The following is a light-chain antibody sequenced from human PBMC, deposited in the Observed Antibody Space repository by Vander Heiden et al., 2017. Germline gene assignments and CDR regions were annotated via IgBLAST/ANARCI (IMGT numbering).Light chain of an antibody. V-gene: IGKV1-39*01. CDR1: QNINIY. CDR3: QQSDSTPST. Sequence: DIQMTQSPPSLSTSVGDRVTIACRASQNINIYLNWYQQKPGKAPKLLIYAASNLPVGVPSRFSGSGSGTDFTLTINSLQPEDFGIYYCQQSDSTPSTFGQGTKVESK. J-gene: IGKJ1*01. CDR2: AAS.